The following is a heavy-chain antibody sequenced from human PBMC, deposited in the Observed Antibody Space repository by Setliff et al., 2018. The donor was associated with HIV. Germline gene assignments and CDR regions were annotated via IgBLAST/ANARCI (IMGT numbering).Heavy chain of an antibody. CDR1: GASISDSNSY. J-gene: IGHJ6*03. D-gene: IGHD6-13*01. CDR2: NYQSGST. V-gene: IGHV4-39*01. CDR3: ARHRDPPGSRWIYYYYYIDL. Sequence: SETLSLTCAVYGASISDSNSYWGWIRQPPGKRLEWHGSNYQSGSTTYNPSLSSRLTISVDISKNQVSLRLSSVTAADTGVYYCARHRDPPGSRWIYYYYYIDLWGEGTTVTVSS.